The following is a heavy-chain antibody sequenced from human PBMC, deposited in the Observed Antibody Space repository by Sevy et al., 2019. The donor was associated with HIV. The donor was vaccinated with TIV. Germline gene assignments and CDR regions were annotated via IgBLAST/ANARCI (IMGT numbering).Heavy chain of an antibody. CDR2: IIPIFGTA. D-gene: IGHD6-6*01. Sequence: ASMKVSCKASGGTFSSYGISWVRQAPGQGLEWMGGIIPIFGTANYAQKFQGRVTITADESTSTAYMELSSLRSEDTAMYYCARSTQSWSSSSFNSFDYWGQGTLVTVSS. J-gene: IGHJ4*02. CDR1: GGTFSSYG. CDR3: ARSTQSWSSSSFNSFDY. V-gene: IGHV1-69*13.